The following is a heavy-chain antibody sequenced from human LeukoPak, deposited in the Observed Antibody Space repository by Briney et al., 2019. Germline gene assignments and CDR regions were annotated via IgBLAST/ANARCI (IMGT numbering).Heavy chain of an antibody. CDR3: ARVAIPGVFYFDY. CDR2: INSDGSST. V-gene: IGHV3-74*01. CDR1: GFTFSSYW. D-gene: IGHD5-18*01. Sequence: PRGSLRLSCAASGFTFSSYWMHWVRQAPGKGLVWVSRINSDGSSTCYADSVKGRFTISRDNAKNTLYLQMNSLRAEDTAVYYCARVAIPGVFYFDYWGQGTLVTVSS. J-gene: IGHJ4*02.